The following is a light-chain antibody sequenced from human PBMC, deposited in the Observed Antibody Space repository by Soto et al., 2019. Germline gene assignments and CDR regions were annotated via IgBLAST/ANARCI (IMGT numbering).Light chain of an antibody. CDR2: EVS. V-gene: IGLV2-14*01. J-gene: IGLJ3*02. Sequence: QSALTQPASVSGSPGQTITISCTGSSSDVGGHNYVSWFQHLPGKAPKLMISEVSSRPSGVSKRFSGSKSGNTGALTVSELQADDEADYYCSSYTTSNTWVFGGGTQLTVL. CDR1: SSDVGGHNY. CDR3: SSYTTSNTWV.